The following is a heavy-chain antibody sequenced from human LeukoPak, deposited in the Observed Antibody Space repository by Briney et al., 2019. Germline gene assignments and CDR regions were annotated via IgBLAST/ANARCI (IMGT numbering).Heavy chain of an antibody. V-gene: IGHV1-3*01. D-gene: IGHD3-10*01. CDR2: INAGNGNT. J-gene: IGHJ4*02. CDR3: ARVDGFGELYSHFGY. CDR1: GYTFTSYA. Sequence: ASVKVSCKASGYTFTSYAMHWVRQAPGQRLEWMGWINAGNGNTKYSQKFQGRVTITRDTSASTAYMELSSLRSEDTAVYYCARVDGFGELYSHFGYWGQGTLVTVSS.